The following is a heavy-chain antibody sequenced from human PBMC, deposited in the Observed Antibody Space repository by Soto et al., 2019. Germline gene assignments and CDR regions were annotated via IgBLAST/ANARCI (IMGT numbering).Heavy chain of an antibody. V-gene: IGHV4-4*02. CDR3: VGGRDYDY. CDR1: SGSITTSVL. D-gene: IGHD1-26*01. CDR2: IAHDGHT. Sequence: SETLSLTCDVSSGSITTSVLWTWVRQFPGKGVEWIGEIAHDGHTNYNPSIAGRVTMSVDLSNSQFSLNVASVTAADTAVYFCVGGRDYDYWGQGTLVTVSS. J-gene: IGHJ4*02.